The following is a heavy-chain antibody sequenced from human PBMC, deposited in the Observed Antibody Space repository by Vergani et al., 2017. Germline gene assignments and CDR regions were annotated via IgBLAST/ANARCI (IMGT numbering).Heavy chain of an antibody. CDR3: AGCYYYDSSGYCRSWFDP. V-gene: IGHV4-61*01. J-gene: IGHJ5*02. D-gene: IGHD3-22*01. Sequence: QVQLQESGPGLVKPSETLSLTCTVSGGSVSSGSYYWSWIRQPPGKGLEWIGYIYYSGSTNYNPSLKSRVTISVDTSKNQFSLKLSSVTAADTAVYYCAGCYYYDSSGYCRSWFDPWGQGTLVTVSS. CDR2: IYYSGST. CDR1: GGSVSSGSYY.